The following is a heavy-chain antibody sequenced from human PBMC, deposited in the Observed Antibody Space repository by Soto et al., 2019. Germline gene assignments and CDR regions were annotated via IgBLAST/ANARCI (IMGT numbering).Heavy chain of an antibody. V-gene: IGHV4-34*01. Sequence: SETLSLTCAVYGGSFSGYYWSWIRQPPGKGLEWIGEINHSGSTNYNPSLKSRVTISVDTSKNQFSLKLSSVTAADTAVYYCARGLDRWNYYYYMDVWRKGTTVTVSS. CDR1: GGSFSGYY. CDR3: ARGLDRWNYYYYMDV. CDR2: INHSGST. J-gene: IGHJ6*03.